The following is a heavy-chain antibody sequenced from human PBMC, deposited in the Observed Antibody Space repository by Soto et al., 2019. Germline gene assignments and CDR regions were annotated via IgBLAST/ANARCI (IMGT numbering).Heavy chain of an antibody. J-gene: IGHJ6*02. CDR2: IYYSGST. D-gene: IGHD4-17*01. V-gene: IGHV4-4*01. Sequence: SETLSLTCAVSGGSISSSNWWSWVRQPPGKGLEWIGYIYYSGSTYYNPSLRSRLTISVDTSKNQFSLKLSSVTAADTAVYCCARLGPTTVPTSYFTGNYNGMDVWGQGTTVTVSS. CDR1: GGSISSSNW. CDR3: ARLGPTTVPTSYFTGNYNGMDV.